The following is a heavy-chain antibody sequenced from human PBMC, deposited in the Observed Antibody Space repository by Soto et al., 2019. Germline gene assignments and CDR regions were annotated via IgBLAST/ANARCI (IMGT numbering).Heavy chain of an antibody. D-gene: IGHD2-15*01. CDR3: ARGISGGRHFDY. V-gene: IGHV4-59*01. J-gene: IGHJ4*02. CDR2: MYNTGST. CDR1: GGSISGYY. Sequence: PSETLSLTCTVSGGSISGYYWSWIRQPPGKGLEWIGYMYNTGSTVYNPSFKSRVTISVDTSKNQFSLKLNSVTAADTAVYYCARGISGGRHFDYWGQGTLVTV.